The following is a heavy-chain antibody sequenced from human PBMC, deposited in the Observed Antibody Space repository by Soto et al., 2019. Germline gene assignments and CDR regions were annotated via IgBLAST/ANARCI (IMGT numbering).Heavy chain of an antibody. J-gene: IGHJ3*01. CDR3: AANWRGAYEGLFDL. D-gene: IGHD1-1*01. CDR1: GGPISGYY. CDR2: IYSAGTT. V-gene: IGHV4-4*07. Sequence: QVQLRESGPGLVKPSETLSLTCNVSGGPISGYYWNWVRQPAGKGLEWIGRIYSAGTTDLNPSLKSRVIMSVDTSSNQFSLKLLSVTAADTAVYYCAANWRGAYEGLFDLWVQGTTVTVSS.